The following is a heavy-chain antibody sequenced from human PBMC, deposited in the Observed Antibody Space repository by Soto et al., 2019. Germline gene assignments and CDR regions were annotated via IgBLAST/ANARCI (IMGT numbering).Heavy chain of an antibody. CDR1: GFTFSRFS. V-gene: IGHV3-30-3*01. Sequence: QVQLVESGGGVVQPGRSLRLSCAASGFTFSRFSMHWVRQAPGKGLAWVAVISYDGNNKHFAESVKGRFSISRDESKNTVYLEMNNLRGDDSAVYYCARDHGMFLSYYYYGMDVCGQGTTVTVAS. J-gene: IGHJ6*02. CDR2: ISYDGNNK. D-gene: IGHD3-10*02. CDR3: ARDHGMFLSYYYYGMDV.